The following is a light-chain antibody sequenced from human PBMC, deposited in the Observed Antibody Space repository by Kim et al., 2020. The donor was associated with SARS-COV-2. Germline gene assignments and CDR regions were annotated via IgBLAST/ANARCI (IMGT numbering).Light chain of an antibody. Sequence: QSVLTQPPSASGSPGQSVTISCTGTSSDVGGYNYVSWYQQHPGKAPKLMIYEVSKRHSGVPDRLSGSKSGNTASLTVSGLQAEDEADYYCSSYAGSNNYVFGTGTKVTVL. CDR2: EVS. V-gene: IGLV2-8*01. CDR1: SSDVGGYNY. J-gene: IGLJ1*01. CDR3: SSYAGSNNYV.